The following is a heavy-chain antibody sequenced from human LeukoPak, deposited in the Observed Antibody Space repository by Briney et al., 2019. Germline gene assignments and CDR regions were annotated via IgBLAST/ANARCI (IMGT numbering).Heavy chain of an antibody. V-gene: IGHV4-4*02. CDR2: IYHSGST. CDR1: GGSISSSYW. J-gene: IGHJ4*02. D-gene: IGHD5-18*01. CDR3: ARDSGYSYAYSLDY. Sequence: SETLSLTCAVSGGSISSSYWWSWVRQPPGKGLEWIGEIYHSGSTNYNPSLKSRLTISVDTSKNQFSLNLTSVTAADTAVYYCARDSGYSYAYSLDYWGQGNLVAVSS.